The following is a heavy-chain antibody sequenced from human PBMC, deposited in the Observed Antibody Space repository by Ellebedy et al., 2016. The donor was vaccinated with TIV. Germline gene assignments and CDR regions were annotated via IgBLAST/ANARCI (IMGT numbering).Heavy chain of an antibody. CDR3: ARESRLRYFDWSTCDY. CDR1: GFTFSSYW. D-gene: IGHD3-9*01. J-gene: IGHJ4*02. CDR2: INSDGSST. Sequence: GESLKISCAASGFTFSSYWMHWVRQAPGKGLVWVSRINSDGSSTSYADSVKGRFTISRDNAKNTLYLQMNSLRAEDTAVYYCARESRLRYFDWSTCDYWGQGTLVTVSS. V-gene: IGHV3-74*01.